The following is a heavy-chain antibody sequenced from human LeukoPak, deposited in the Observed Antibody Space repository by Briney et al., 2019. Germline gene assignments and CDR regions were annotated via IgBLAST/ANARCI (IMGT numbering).Heavy chain of an antibody. CDR3: ARDCSGGSCYSQNDYYYYGMDV. CDR2: IIPIFGTA. J-gene: IGHJ6*02. D-gene: IGHD2-15*01. CDR1: GGTFSSYA. V-gene: IGHV1-69*13. Sequence: SVKVSCKASGGTFSSYAISWVRQAPGQGLEWMGGIIPIFGTANYAQKFQGRVTITADESTSKAYMELSRLRSEDTAVYYCARDCSGGSCYSQNDYYYYGMDVWGQGTTVTVSS.